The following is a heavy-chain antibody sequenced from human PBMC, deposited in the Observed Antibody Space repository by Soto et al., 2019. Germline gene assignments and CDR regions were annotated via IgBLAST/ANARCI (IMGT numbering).Heavy chain of an antibody. CDR3: AREVDTAMASEYYFDY. D-gene: IGHD5-18*01. CDR1: GGSISSYY. CDR2: IYYSGST. J-gene: IGHJ4*02. V-gene: IGHV4-59*01. Sequence: PXGTLALTCTVSGGSISSYYWSWIRQPPGKGLEWIGYIYYSGSTNYNPSLKSRVTISVDTSKNQFSLKLSSVTAADTAVYYCAREVDTAMASEYYFDYWGQGTLVTVSS.